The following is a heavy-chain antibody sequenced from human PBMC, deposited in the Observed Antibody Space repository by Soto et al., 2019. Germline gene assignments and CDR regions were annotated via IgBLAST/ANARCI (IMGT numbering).Heavy chain of an antibody. Sequence: QVQLVESGGGVVQPGRSLRLSCAASGFTFTMYTMQWVRQAPGKGLEWVAVMSYDGNNEYYADSVKGGFTISRDNSKNTLYLQMNSLRVEDTVLYYCARVGGSYYGSWDYWGQGTLVTVCS. CDR2: MSYDGNNE. D-gene: IGHD1-26*01. CDR3: ARVGGSYYGSWDY. V-gene: IGHV3-30-3*01. CDR1: GFTFTMYT. J-gene: IGHJ4*02.